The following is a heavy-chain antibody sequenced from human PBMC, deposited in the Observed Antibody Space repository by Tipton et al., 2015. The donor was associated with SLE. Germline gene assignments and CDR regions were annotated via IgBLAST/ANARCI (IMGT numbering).Heavy chain of an antibody. CDR3: ARGLWFRESHGAFDI. Sequence: TLSLTCTVSGGSIKSGGFYWTWIRQHPEKGLEWIGYIYYSGSTNYNPSLKSRVTISVDTSKNQFSLKLSSVTAADTAVYYCARGLWFRESHGAFDIWGQGTMVTVSS. CDR2: IYYSGST. J-gene: IGHJ3*02. D-gene: IGHD3-10*01. V-gene: IGHV4-61*08. CDR1: GGSIKSGGFY.